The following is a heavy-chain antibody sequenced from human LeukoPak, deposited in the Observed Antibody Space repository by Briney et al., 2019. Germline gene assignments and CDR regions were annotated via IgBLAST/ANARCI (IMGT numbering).Heavy chain of an antibody. D-gene: IGHD3-22*01. J-gene: IGHJ6*02. CDR1: GGTFSSYA. V-gene: IGHV1-69*04. CDR3: ARPLSRLRSYYYDSSGPLDV. CDR2: IIPILGIA. Sequence: SVKVSCKASGGTFSSYAISWVRQAPGQGLEWMGRIIPILGIANYAQKFQGRVTITADKSTSTAYMELSSLRSVDTAVYYCARPLSRLRSYYYDSSGPLDVWGQGTTVTVSS.